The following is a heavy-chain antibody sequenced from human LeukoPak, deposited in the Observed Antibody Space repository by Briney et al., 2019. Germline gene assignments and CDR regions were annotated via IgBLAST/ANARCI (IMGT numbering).Heavy chain of an antibody. CDR3: ARDCSGGSCYNGMDV. CDR2: INAYNGNT. J-gene: IGHJ6*02. D-gene: IGHD2-15*01. CDR1: GYTFTSYG. Sequence: GASVKVSCKASGYTFTSYGISWVRQAPGQGREWMGWINAYNGNTKYAQKLHGRVTMTTDTSTSTAYMELRSLRPDDTAVYYCARDCSGGSCYNGMDVWGQGTTVTVSS. V-gene: IGHV1-18*01.